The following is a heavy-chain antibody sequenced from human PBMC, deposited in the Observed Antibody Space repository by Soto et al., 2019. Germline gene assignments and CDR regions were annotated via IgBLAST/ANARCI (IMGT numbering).Heavy chain of an antibody. CDR1: GFTVSSNY. CDR2: IYSGGST. D-gene: IGHD2-15*01. V-gene: IGHV3-66*01. Sequence: EVQLVESGGGLVQPGGSLRLSCAASGFTVSSNYMSWVRQAPGKGLEWVSVIYSGGSTYYADPVKGRFTISRDDSKNTLFLQMNRLRAEDTAVYYCATAKLLLPWLFDYWGQGTLVTVSS. CDR3: ATAKLLLPWLFDY. J-gene: IGHJ4*02.